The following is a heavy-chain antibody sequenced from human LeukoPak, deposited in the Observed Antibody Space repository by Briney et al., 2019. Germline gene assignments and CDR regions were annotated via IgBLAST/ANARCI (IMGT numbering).Heavy chain of an antibody. Sequence: SETLSLTCTVSGYSISSGYYWGWIRQPPGKGLEGIGSIYHSGTTYYNPSLKSRVTISVDTSKNQFSLKLRSVTAADTAVYYCARHEWGITNAFDIWGQGTMVTVSS. CDR2: IYHSGTT. J-gene: IGHJ3*02. V-gene: IGHV4-38-2*02. D-gene: IGHD1-14*01. CDR3: ARHEWGITNAFDI. CDR1: GYSISSGYY.